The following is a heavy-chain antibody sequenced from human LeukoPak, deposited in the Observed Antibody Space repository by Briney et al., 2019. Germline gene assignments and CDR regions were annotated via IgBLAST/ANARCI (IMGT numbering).Heavy chain of an antibody. J-gene: IGHJ4*02. CDR1: GGSFSGYY. CDR3: ASYHGSGFDY. Sequence: SETLSLTCAVYGGSFSGYYWSWIRQPPGKGLEWIGEINHSGSTNYNPSLKSRVTISVDTSKNQFSLKLSSVTAADTAVYYCASYHGSGFDYWGQGTLVTVSS. CDR2: INHSGST. V-gene: IGHV4-34*01. D-gene: IGHD3-10*01.